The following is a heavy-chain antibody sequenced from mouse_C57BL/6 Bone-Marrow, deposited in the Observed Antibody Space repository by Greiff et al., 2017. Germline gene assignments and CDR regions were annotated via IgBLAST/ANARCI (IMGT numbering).Heavy chain of an antibody. CDR2: INSHGGSP. CDR3: ARQNLDAMDY. V-gene: IGHV5-2*01. Sequence: EVTLVESVGGLVQPGESLKLSCESNEYEFPSHDMSWVRKTPENMLELVAAINSHGGSPYSPETLDRRFIISRDNTKKTLFLLMSSLRSEDTALYYCARQNLDAMDYWGKGTSVTGSA. J-gene: IGHJ4*01. CDR1: EYEFPSHD.